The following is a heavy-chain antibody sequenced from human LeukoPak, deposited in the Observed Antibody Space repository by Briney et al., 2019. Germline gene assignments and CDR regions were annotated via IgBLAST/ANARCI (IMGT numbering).Heavy chain of an antibody. CDR2: IYSGGST. CDR3: AKDLSGRIFNY. Sequence: GGSLRLSCAASGFTVSSNYMSWVRQAPGKGLEWVSVIYSGGSTYYADSVKGRFTISRDNSKNTLYLQMNSLRAEDTAVYYCAKDLSGRIFNYWGQGTLVTVSS. V-gene: IGHV3-53*05. J-gene: IGHJ4*02. CDR1: GFTVSSNY. D-gene: IGHD2/OR15-2a*01.